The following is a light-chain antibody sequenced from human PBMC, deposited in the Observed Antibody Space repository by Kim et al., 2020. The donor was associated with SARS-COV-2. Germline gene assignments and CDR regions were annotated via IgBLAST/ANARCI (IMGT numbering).Light chain of an antibody. CDR3: QVWDSNTWV. J-gene: IGLJ3*02. V-gene: IGLV3-9*01. Sequence: SVALGQTAMITCGASNIGSKIVHWYQQTPGQAPVMVIDRDTNRPSGIPERFSGSTSGNTATLTISRAQAGDEADYYCQVWDSNTWVFGGGTQLTVL. CDR2: RDT. CDR1: NIGSKI.